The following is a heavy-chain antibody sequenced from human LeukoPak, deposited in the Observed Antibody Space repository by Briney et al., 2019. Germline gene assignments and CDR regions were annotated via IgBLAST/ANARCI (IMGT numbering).Heavy chain of an antibody. CDR1: GGSISSSSYY. V-gene: IGHV4-39*07. J-gene: IGHJ4*02. Sequence: KPSETLSLTCTVSGGSISSSSYYWGWIRQPPGKGLEWIGSIYYSGSTYYNPSLKSRVTISVDTSKNQFSLKLSSVTAADTAVYYCAREGYCSGGSCYPILDYWGQGTLVTVSS. D-gene: IGHD2-15*01. CDR2: IYYSGST. CDR3: AREGYCSGGSCYPILDY.